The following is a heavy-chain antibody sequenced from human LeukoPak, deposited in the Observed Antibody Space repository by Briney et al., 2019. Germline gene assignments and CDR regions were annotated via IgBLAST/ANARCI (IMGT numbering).Heavy chain of an antibody. D-gene: IGHD3-22*01. CDR3: ARGPYDSSGYIYYYYYGMDV. CDR2: ISGSGGST. Sequence: GGSLRLSCAASGFTFSSYAMSWVRQAPGKGLEWVSAISGSGGSTYHADSVKGRFTISRDNSKNTLYLQMNSLRAEDTAVYYCARGPYDSSGYIYYYYYGMDVWGQGTTVTVSS. V-gene: IGHV3-23*01. J-gene: IGHJ6*02. CDR1: GFTFSSYA.